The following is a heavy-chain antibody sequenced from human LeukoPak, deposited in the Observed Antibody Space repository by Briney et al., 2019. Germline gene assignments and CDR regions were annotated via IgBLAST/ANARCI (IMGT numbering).Heavy chain of an antibody. Sequence: GGSLRLSCAPSGFTFNRRGMHCVRQAPGKGLEWVAFIRYDGGETFYADFVKGRFTISRDNSKNTLSLQLNTLRHEDTALYYCAKDGDDCIDYWGPGTLVTVSS. CDR1: GFTFNRRG. V-gene: IGHV3-30*02. CDR3: AKDGDDCIDY. J-gene: IGHJ4*02. CDR2: IRYDGGET. D-gene: IGHD2-21*01.